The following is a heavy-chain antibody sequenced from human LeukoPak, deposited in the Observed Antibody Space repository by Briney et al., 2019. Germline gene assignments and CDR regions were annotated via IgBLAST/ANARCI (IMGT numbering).Heavy chain of an antibody. CDR1: GFTFSSYG. J-gene: IGHJ4*02. CDR3: AKDQAYSGYDSGY. Sequence: GRSLRLSCAASGFTFSSYGMHWVRQAPGKGLEWVAVISYDGSNKYYADSVKGRFTISRDNSKNTLYLQMNSLRAEDTAVYYCAKDQAYSGYDSGYRGQGTLVTVSS. CDR2: ISYDGSNK. V-gene: IGHV3-30*18. D-gene: IGHD5-12*01.